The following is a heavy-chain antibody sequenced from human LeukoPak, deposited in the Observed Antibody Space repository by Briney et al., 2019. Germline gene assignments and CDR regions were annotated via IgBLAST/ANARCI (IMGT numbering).Heavy chain of an antibody. CDR3: ARGGDYYYDSRRWFDP. CDR2: IYTSGST. Sequence: PSETLSLTCTVSGGSISSYYWSWIRQPAGKGLEWIGRIYTSGSTNYNPSLKSRVTMSVDTSKNQFSLKLSSVTAADTAVYYCARGGDYYYDSRRWFDPWGQGTLVTVSS. J-gene: IGHJ5*02. CDR1: GGSISSYY. D-gene: IGHD3-22*01. V-gene: IGHV4-4*07.